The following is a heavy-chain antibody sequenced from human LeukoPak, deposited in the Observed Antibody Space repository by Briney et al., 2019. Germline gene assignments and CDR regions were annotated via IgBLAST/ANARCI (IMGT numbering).Heavy chain of an antibody. CDR2: INPNSGDT. J-gene: IGHJ6*02. D-gene: IGHD2/OR15-2a*01. Sequence: ASVKVSCKASGYTFTAYYMHWVRQAPGQGLEWMGWINPNSGDTNYAQKFQGRVTMTRDTSISTAYMELSSLRSEDTAVYYCARALSTVRYYGMDVWGQGTTVTVSS. CDR1: GYTFTAYY. V-gene: IGHV1-2*02. CDR3: ARALSTVRYYGMDV.